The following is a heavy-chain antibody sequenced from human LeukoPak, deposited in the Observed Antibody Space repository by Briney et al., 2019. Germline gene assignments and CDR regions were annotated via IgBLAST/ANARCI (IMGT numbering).Heavy chain of an antibody. CDR3: TRDGRVAYEMDV. D-gene: IGHD2-15*01. J-gene: IGHJ6*02. CDR1: GFTFSRHP. CDR2: ISPGTI. V-gene: IGHV3-48*01. Sequence: GGSLRLSCAASGFTFSRHPMNWVCQAPGKGLEWVSYISPGTIYYADSVKGRFTISRDNAKNSLYLQMNSLRAEDTAVYYCTRDGRVAYEMDVWGQGTTVTVSS.